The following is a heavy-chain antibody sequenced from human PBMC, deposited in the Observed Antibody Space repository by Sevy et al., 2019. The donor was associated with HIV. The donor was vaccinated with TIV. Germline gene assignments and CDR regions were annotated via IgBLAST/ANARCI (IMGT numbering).Heavy chain of an antibody. V-gene: IGHV3-21*01. CDR1: GFTFSSYS. CDR2: ISSSSSYI. J-gene: IGHJ6*02. D-gene: IGHD4-17*01. Sequence: GGSLRLSCAASGFTFSSYSMNWVRQAPGKGLEWVSSISSSSSYIYYADSVKGRFTISRDNAKNSLYLQMNSLRAEDTAVYYCARVVSVTTLYYYYGMDVWGQGTTVTVSS. CDR3: ARVVSVTTLYYYYGMDV.